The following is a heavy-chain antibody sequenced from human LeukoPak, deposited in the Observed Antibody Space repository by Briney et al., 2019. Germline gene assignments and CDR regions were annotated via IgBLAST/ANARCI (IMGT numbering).Heavy chain of an antibody. D-gene: IGHD6-19*01. CDR3: ARGRMAGTYVFDY. Sequence: GASVKVFCKASGDTFSSYAISWVRQAPGQGLEWMGGIIPIFGTANYAQKFQGRVTITADESTSTAYMELSSLRSEDTAVYYCARGRMAGTYVFDYWGQGTLVTVSS. CDR1: GDTFSSYA. CDR2: IIPIFGTA. V-gene: IGHV1-69*13. J-gene: IGHJ4*02.